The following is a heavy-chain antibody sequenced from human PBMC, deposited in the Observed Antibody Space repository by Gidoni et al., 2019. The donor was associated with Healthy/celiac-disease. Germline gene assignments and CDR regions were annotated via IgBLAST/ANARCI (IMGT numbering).Heavy chain of an antibody. CDR2: VNPADSDT. V-gene: IGHV5-51*01. J-gene: IGHJ4*02. Sequence: EVQLVQSGAEVKKPGESLKISCKGSGFFFTNYWIAWVRQMPGKGLEWRGSVNPADSDTRYSPSFQGQVTLSVDKSIDTAYLQWHSLEASDTAMYYCAKAVGLRGYFDYWGQGTLVTVSS. CDR1: GFFFTNYW. D-gene: IGHD1-26*01. CDR3: AKAVGLRGYFDY.